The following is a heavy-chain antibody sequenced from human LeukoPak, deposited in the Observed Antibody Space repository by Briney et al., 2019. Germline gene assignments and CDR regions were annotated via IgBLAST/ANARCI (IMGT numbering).Heavy chain of an antibody. CDR1: GGTFRSYT. CDR2: IIVIFGTA. CDR3: ARGPGRGFDI. J-gene: IGHJ3*02. Sequence: SVKVSGKASGGTFRSYTISWVRQAPGQGLEWMGGIIVIFGTANYAQKFQGRVTITADESTSTAYMELSSLRSEDTAVYYCARGPGRGFDIWGQGTMVTVSS. D-gene: IGHD7-27*01. V-gene: IGHV1-69*13.